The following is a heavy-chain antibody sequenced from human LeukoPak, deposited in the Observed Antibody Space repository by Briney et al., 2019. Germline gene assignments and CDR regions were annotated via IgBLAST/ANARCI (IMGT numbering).Heavy chain of an antibody. CDR3: VKSRSSGSYFYHNWFDP. D-gene: IGHD3-10*01. V-gene: IGHV4-34*01. Sequence: SETLSLTCAVYGGSFSGYYWSWIRQPPGKGLEWIGEINHSGSTNYNPSLKSRVTISVDTSKNQFSLKLSSVTAADTAVYYCVKSRSSGSYFYHNWFDPWGQGTLVTVSS. CDR1: GGSFSGYY. CDR2: INHSGST. J-gene: IGHJ5*02.